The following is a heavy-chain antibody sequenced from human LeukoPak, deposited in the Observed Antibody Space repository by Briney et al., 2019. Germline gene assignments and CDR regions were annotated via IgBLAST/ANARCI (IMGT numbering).Heavy chain of an antibody. V-gene: IGHV3-21*01. Sequence: GGSLRLSCAASGFTFSSYSMNWVRQAPGKGLEWVSSISSSSSYIYYADSVKGRFTISRDNAKSSLYLQMNSLRAEDTAVYYCARDQRNDLYYFDYWGQGTLVTVSS. CDR2: ISSSSSYI. CDR3: ARDQRNDLYYFDY. J-gene: IGHJ4*02. D-gene: IGHD1-1*01. CDR1: GFTFSSYS.